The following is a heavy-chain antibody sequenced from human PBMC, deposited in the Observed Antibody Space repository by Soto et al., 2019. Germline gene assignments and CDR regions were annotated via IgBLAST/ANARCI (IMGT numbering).Heavy chain of an antibody. D-gene: IGHD5-18*01. CDR3: ARDPRKTWIQLWFVDAFDI. CDR2: ISYDGSNK. Sequence: WGSLRLSCGASGFTFSSYAMDGVRQAPGKGLDWVAVISYDGSNKYYADSVKGRFTISRDNSKNTLYLQMNSLRAEDTAVYYCARDPRKTWIQLWFVDAFDIWGQGTMVTVSS. CDR1: GFTFSSYA. J-gene: IGHJ3*02. V-gene: IGHV3-30-3*01.